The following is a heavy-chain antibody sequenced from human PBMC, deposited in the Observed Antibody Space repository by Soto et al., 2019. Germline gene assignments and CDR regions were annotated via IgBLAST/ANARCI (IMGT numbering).Heavy chain of an antibody. D-gene: IGHD3-3*01. CDR2: ISAYNGNT. Sequence: ASVKVXCXASGYTFTSYGISWVRLAPGQGLEWMGWISAYNGNTNYAQKLQGRVTMATDTSTSTAYMELRSLRSDDTAVYYCARDQRFLEWLGAFDIWGQGTMVTVSS. CDR1: GYTFTSYG. V-gene: IGHV1-18*01. CDR3: ARDQRFLEWLGAFDI. J-gene: IGHJ3*02.